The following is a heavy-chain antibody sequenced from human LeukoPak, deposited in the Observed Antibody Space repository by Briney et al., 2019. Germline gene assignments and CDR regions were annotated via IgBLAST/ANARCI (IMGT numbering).Heavy chain of an antibody. Sequence: GGSLRLSCAASGFTFSSYSMNWVRQAPGKGLEWVSSISSSSSYIYYADSVKGRFTISRDNAKNSLYLQMNSLRAEDTAVYYCAREGDGYNFSFHYWGQGTLVTVSS. J-gene: IGHJ4*02. CDR2: ISSSSSYI. D-gene: IGHD5-24*01. CDR1: GFTFSSYS. CDR3: AREGDGYNFSFHY. V-gene: IGHV3-21*01.